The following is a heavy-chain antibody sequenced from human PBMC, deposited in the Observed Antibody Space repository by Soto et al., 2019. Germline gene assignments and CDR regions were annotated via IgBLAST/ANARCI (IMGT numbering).Heavy chain of an antibody. CDR1: GFSLTTRGVA. CDR3: AHGDGSLGRDWFDP. CDR2: IYWDDDK. V-gene: IGHV2-5*02. D-gene: IGHD3-10*01. J-gene: IGHJ5*02. Sequence: QITLKESGPTLVKPTQTLTVTCTFSGFSLTTRGVAVGWIRQPPGKALERLAVIYWDDDKRQNPSPKNRLTITKDTSKNQVVLTLTNIDPVDTATYYCAHGDGSLGRDWFDPWGQGTLVTVSS.